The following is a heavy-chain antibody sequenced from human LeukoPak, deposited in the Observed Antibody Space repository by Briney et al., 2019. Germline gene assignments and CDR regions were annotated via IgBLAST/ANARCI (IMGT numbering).Heavy chain of an antibody. CDR2: ISGSGGST. D-gene: IGHD6-13*01. CDR3: ARAIAAAATNWYFDL. Sequence: GGSLRLSCAASGFTFSSYAMSWVRQAPGKGLEWVSAISGSGGSTYYADSVKGRFTISRDNSKNTLYLQMNSLRAEDTAVYYCARAIAAAATNWYFDLWGRGTLVTVSS. V-gene: IGHV3-23*01. J-gene: IGHJ2*01. CDR1: GFTFSSYA.